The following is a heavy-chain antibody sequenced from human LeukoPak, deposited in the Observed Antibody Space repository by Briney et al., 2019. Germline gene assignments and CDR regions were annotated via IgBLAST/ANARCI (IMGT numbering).Heavy chain of an antibody. V-gene: IGHV3-23*01. Sequence: GGSLRLSCAASGFTFSSYAMSWVRQAPGKGLEWVSAISGSGGSTYYADFVKGRFTISRDNSKNTLYLQMNSLRAEDTAVYYCAKDHRGYDYYFDYWGQGTLVTVSS. D-gene: IGHD5-12*01. CDR2: ISGSGGST. CDR1: GFTFSSYA. CDR3: AKDHRGYDYYFDY. J-gene: IGHJ4*02.